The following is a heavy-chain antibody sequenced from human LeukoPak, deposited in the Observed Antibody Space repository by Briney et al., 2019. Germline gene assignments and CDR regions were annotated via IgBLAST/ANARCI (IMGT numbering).Heavy chain of an antibody. D-gene: IGHD3-9*01. CDR3: ARDILTGYYSGWFDP. J-gene: IGHJ5*02. V-gene: IGHV4-59*01. CDR2: IYYSGST. Sequence: SETLSLTCTVSGCSISSYYWSWIRQPPGKGLEWIGYIYYSGSTNYNPSLKSRVTISVDTSKNQFSLKLSSVTAADTAVYYCARDILTGYYSGWFDPWGQGTLVTVSS. CDR1: GCSISSYY.